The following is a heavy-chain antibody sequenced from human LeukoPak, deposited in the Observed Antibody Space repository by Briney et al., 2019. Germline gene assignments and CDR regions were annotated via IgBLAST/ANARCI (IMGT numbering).Heavy chain of an antibody. CDR1: GFTFDDYA. V-gene: IGHV3-9*01. Sequence: SLKISCAASGFTFDDYAMHWVRQAPGKGLEWVSGISWNSGSIGYADSVKGRFTIPRDNAKNSLYLQMNSLRAEDTALYYCAKDIGRRPRSGFYWGQGTLVTVSS. J-gene: IGHJ4*02. D-gene: IGHD1-26*01. CDR2: ISWNSGSI. CDR3: AKDIGRRPRSGFY.